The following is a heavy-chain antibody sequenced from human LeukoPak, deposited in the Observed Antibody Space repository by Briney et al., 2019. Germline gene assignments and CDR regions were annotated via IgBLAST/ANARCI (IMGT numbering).Heavy chain of an antibody. CDR3: ARDPYYDSSGYSPFDP. D-gene: IGHD3-22*01. CDR2: IYYSGST. CDR1: GGSISSGGFY. V-gene: IGHV4-31*03. J-gene: IGHJ5*02. Sequence: SETLSLTCTVSGGSISSGGFYWTWIRQHPGKGLEWIGYIYYSGSTYYNPSLKSRVTISVDTSKNQFSLKLSSVTAADTAVYYCARDPYYDSSGYSPFDPWGQGTLVTVSS.